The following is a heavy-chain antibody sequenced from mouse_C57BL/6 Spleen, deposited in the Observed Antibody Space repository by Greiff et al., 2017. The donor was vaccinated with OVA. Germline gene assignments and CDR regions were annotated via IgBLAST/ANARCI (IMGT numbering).Heavy chain of an antibody. CDR2: ISNLAYSI. CDR3: ARQGKRSSFDY. Sequence: DVMLVESGGGLVQPGGSLKLSCAASGFTFSDYGMAWVRQAPRKGPEWVAFISNLAYSIYYADTVTGRFTISRENAKNTLYLEMSSLRSEDTAMYYCARQGKRSSFDYWGQGTTLTVSS. V-gene: IGHV5-15*01. J-gene: IGHJ2*01. D-gene: IGHD1-1*01. CDR1: GFTFSDYG.